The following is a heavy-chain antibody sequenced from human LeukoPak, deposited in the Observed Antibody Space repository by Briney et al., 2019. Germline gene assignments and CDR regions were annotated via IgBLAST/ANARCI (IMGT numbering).Heavy chain of an antibody. Sequence: ASVKVSCEASGYTFTGYYMHWVRRAPGQGLEWMGWINPNSGGTNYAQKFQGRVTMTRNTSISTAYMELSSLRSEDTAVYYCARGPPQSGRFLEWLSPFHGGNYYYGMDVWGQGTTVTVSS. V-gene: IGHV1-2*02. J-gene: IGHJ6*02. CDR3: ARGPPQSGRFLEWLSPFHGGNYYYGMDV. CDR2: INPNSGGT. D-gene: IGHD3-3*01. CDR1: GYTFTGYY.